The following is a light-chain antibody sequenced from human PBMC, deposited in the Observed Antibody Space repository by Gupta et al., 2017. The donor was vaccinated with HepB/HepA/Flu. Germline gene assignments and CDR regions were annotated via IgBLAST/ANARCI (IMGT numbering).Light chain of an antibody. CDR3: AAYDDSMSGVV. Sequence: SLLQHPPSASSPPGPSTTSSSSTSSANVGRNYVSWYQQHPGTAPKLIIYRVNQRPSGVPDRFSGSKSGTSASLAITGLRAEDEADYYCAAYDDSMSGVVFGGGTKLTVL. V-gene: IGLV1-47*01. CDR1: SANVGRNY. J-gene: IGLJ2*01. CDR2: RVN.